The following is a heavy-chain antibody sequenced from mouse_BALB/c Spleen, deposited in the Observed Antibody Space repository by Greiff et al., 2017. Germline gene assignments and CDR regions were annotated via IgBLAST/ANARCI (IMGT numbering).Heavy chain of an antibody. CDR1: GFNIKDTY. J-gene: IGHJ4*01. Sequence: VHVKQSGAELVKPGASVKLSCTASGFNIKDTYMHWVKQRPEQGLEWIGRIDPANGNTKYDPKFQGKATITADTSSNTAYLQLSSLTSEDTAVYYCARGDYGYYYAMDYWGQGTSVTVSS. CDR2: IDPANGNT. CDR3: ARGDYGYYYAMDY. D-gene: IGHD1-1*01. V-gene: IGHV14-3*02.